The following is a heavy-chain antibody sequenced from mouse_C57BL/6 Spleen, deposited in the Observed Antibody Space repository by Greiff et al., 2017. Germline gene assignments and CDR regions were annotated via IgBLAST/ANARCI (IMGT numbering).Heavy chain of an antibody. CDR3: TREGLRLPFAY. Sequence: VQLQQSGTVLVRPGASVKMSCKTSGYTFTSYWMHWVKQRPGQGLEWIGAIYPGNSDTSYNQKFKGKATLTVVTSSSTAYMELSSLTNEDSAVYYCTREGLRLPFAYWGQGTLVTVSA. CDR2: IYPGNSDT. CDR1: GYTFTSYW. D-gene: IGHD3-2*02. J-gene: IGHJ3*01. V-gene: IGHV1-5*01.